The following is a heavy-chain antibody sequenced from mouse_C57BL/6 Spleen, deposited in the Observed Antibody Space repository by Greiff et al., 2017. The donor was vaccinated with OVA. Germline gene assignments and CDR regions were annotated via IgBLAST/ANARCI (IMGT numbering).Heavy chain of an antibody. D-gene: IGHD1-1*01. V-gene: IGHV1-42*01. CDR3: ARSSSYFDY. CDR1: GYSFTGYY. J-gene: IGHJ2*01. Sequence: EVQRVESGPELVKPGASVKISCKASGYSFTGYYMNWVKQSPEKSLEWIGEINPSTGGTTYNQKFKAKATLTVDKSSSTAYMQLKSLTSEDSAVYYCARSSSYFDYWGQGTTLTVSS. CDR2: INPSTGGT.